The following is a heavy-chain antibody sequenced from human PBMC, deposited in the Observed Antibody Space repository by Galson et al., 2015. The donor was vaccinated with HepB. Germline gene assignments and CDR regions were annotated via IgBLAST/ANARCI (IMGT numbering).Heavy chain of an antibody. CDR2: ISSNGGST. J-gene: IGHJ4*02. D-gene: IGHD6-6*01. Sequence: SLRLSCAASGFTFSSYAMHWVRQAPGKGLEYVSAISSNGGSTYYADSVKGRFTISRDNSKNTLYLQMSSLRAEDTAVYYCVKDLGIAARYDRRGVDYWGQGTLVTVSS. CDR1: GFTFSSYA. V-gene: IGHV3-64D*06. CDR3: VKDLGIAARYDRRGVDY.